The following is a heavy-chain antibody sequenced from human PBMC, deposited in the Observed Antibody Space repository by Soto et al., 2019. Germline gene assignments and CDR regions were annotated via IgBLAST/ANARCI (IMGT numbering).Heavy chain of an antibody. D-gene: IGHD3-3*01. V-gene: IGHV1-3*01. CDR1: GYTFTSYA. CDR3: ARDLKQYYDFWSGYYPWGPHYYYYYGMDV. Sequence: ASVKVSCKASGYTFTSYAMHWVRQAPGQRLEWMGWINAGNGNTKYSQKFQGRVTITRDTSASTAYMELSSLRSEDTAVYYCARDLKQYYDFWSGYYPWGPHYYYYYGMDVWGQGTTVTVSS. J-gene: IGHJ6*02. CDR2: INAGNGNT.